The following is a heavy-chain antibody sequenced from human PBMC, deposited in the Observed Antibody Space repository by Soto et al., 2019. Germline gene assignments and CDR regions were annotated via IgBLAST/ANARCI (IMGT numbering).Heavy chain of an antibody. J-gene: IGHJ5*02. CDR2: ISGSGGST. CDR3: AKLPIPIVGVAPFNWFDP. D-gene: IGHD3-3*01. V-gene: IGHV3-23*01. CDR1: GFTFSSYA. Sequence: EVQLLESGGGLVQPGGSLRLSCAASGFTFSSYAMSWVRQAPGKGLEWVSAISGSGGSTYYADSVKGRVTISRDNSKNTMYLQMKSLRAEDTAVYYCAKLPIPIVGVAPFNWFDPWGQGTLVTVSS.